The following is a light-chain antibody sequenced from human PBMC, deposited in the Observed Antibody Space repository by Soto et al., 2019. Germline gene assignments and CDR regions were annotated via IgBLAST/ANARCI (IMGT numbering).Light chain of an antibody. J-gene: IGKJ4*01. CDR2: DAS. CDR3: QQYDSSPLN. Sequence: EIVLTQSPDTLSLSPGERATVSCRASQSVDSNYLAWYQQKPGQAPRVLIYDASIRATGIPDRFSGSGSGTDFTLTISRLEPEDSAVYYCQQYDSSPLNFGGGTKV. V-gene: IGKV3-20*01. CDR1: QSVDSNY.